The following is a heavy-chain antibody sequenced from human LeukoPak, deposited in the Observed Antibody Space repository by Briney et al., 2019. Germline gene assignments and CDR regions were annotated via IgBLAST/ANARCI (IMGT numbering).Heavy chain of an antibody. Sequence: AGGSLRLSCAASGFTFSSYSTNWVRQAPGKGLEWVSSISSSSSYIYYADSVKGRFTISRDNAKNSLYLQMNSLRAEDTAVYYCARFIAAPYYFDYWGRGTLVTVSS. CDR3: ARFIAAPYYFDY. CDR2: ISSSSSYI. CDR1: GFTFSSYS. J-gene: IGHJ4*02. V-gene: IGHV3-21*01. D-gene: IGHD6-13*01.